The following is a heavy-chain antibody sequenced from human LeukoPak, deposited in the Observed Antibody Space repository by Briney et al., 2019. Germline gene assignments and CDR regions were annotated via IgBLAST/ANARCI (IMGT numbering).Heavy chain of an antibody. CDR1: GGSFSGYY. Sequence: SETLSLTCAVYGGSFSGYYWTWIRQPPGKGLEWIGEINHSGGTNYNPSLKSRVTISVDTSKNQFSLKLSSVTAADTAVYYCASRGYCSSTSCPPPGYWGQGTLVTASS. D-gene: IGHD2-2*01. CDR2: INHSGGT. J-gene: IGHJ4*02. CDR3: ASRGYCSSTSCPPPGY. V-gene: IGHV4-34*01.